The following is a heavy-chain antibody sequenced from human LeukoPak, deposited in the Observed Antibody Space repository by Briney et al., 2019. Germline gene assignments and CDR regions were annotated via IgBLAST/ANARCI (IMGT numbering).Heavy chain of an antibody. Sequence: GGSLRLSCAASGFTFSNYALSWVRQAPGKGLECDSAISGSGGSTYSADSLKGRFTISRDNSKNTLYLQINSLRADDTAVFYCARGGLGSAFDNWGQGTLVTVSS. CDR2: ISGSGGST. V-gene: IGHV3-23*01. CDR3: ARGGLGSAFDN. D-gene: IGHD6-19*01. CDR1: GFTFSNYA. J-gene: IGHJ4*02.